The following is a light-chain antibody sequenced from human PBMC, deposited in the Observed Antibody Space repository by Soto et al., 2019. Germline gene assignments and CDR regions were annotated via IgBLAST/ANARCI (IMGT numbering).Light chain of an antibody. CDR3: ATWDAGLSGYV. J-gene: IGLJ1*01. Sequence: QSALTQPPSASGTPGRGVIISCTGSSSYIGRNYVYWHKHLPGTAPQLLIFNNNQMPSGAPARSSASMSGTSASLAIIGLRSEDEGDYYCATWDAGLSGYVFGSGTKVTVL. CDR1: SSYIGRNY. CDR2: NNN. V-gene: IGLV1-47*02.